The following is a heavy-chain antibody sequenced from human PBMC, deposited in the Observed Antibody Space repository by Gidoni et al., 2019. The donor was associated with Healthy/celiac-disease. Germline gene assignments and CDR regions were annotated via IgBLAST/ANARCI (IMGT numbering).Heavy chain of an antibody. CDR1: GFTFRSYA. CDR2: ISGSGGST. CDR3: AKMDSWNYYYYYGMDV. D-gene: IGHD1-1*01. V-gene: IGHV3-23*01. J-gene: IGHJ6*02. Sequence: EVQLLESGGGLVQPGGSLRLSCAASGFTFRSYAMSWVRQAPGKGLEWVSAISGSGGSTYYADSVKGRFTISRDNSKNTLYLQMNSLRAEDTAVYYCAKMDSWNYYYYYGMDVWGQGTTVTVSS.